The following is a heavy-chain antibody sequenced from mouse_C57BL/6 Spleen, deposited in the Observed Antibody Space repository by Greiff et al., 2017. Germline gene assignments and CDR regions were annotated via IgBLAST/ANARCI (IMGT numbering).Heavy chain of an antibody. D-gene: IGHD1-1*02. CDR3: VRETLYGYYFDY. CDR1: GFTFNTYA. CDR2: IRSKSSYYAT. V-gene: IGHV10-3*01. J-gene: IGHJ2*01. Sequence: EVKLVESGGGLVQPKGSLKLSCAASGFTFNTYAMHWVRQAPGKGLEWVARIRSKSSYYATYYADSVKDRFTISRDDSQSMLYLQMNNLKTEDTAMYYCVRETLYGYYFDYWGQGTTLTVSS.